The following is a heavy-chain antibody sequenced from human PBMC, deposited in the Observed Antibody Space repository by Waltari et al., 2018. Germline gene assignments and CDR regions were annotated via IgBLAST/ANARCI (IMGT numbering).Heavy chain of an antibody. CDR2: IGASVDI. CDR3: AKDLDGALAGDY. J-gene: IGHJ4*02. Sequence: EVLPLVSGGGLVAPGVSLLLSCAGFGCTFSSSVTILLRQALGKEQEGVSTIGASVDIYYTESVKGRFTISRDNSKSTLYLQKNSLRADDTAIYFWAKDLDGALAGDYWGQGTLVTVSS. D-gene: IGHD6-19*01. V-gene: IGHV3-23*01. CDR1: GCTFSSSV.